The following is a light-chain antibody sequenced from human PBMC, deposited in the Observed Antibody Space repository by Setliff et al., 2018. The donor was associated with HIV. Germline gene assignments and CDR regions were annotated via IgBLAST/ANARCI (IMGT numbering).Light chain of an antibody. J-gene: IGLJ1*01. V-gene: IGLV2-23*01. Sequence: QSALTQPASVSGSPGQSITISCTGTSSDIGRYNLVSWYQQYPGKAPKLMIYQATKRPSGVSTRFSGSKSGNTASLTISGLQAEDEADYYCCSNTGSNTYVFGSGTKVTV. CDR3: CSNTGSNTYV. CDR1: SSDIGRYNL. CDR2: QAT.